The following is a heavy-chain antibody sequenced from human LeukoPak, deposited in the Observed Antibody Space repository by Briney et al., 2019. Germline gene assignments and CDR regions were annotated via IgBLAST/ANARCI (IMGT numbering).Heavy chain of an antibody. Sequence: SETLSLTCTVSGVSISSSSYYWGWIRQPPGKGLEWIGSIYYSGNTYYNPSLKSRVTISVDTSKNLFSLKLSSVTAADTAVYYCARQYYDYVWGSYRDLYYFDYWGQGTLVTVSS. V-gene: IGHV4-39*01. D-gene: IGHD3-16*02. J-gene: IGHJ4*02. CDR3: ARQYYDYVWGSYRDLYYFDY. CDR1: GVSISSSSYY. CDR2: IYYSGNT.